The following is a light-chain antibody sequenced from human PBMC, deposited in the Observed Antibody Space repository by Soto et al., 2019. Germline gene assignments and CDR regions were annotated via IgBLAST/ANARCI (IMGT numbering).Light chain of an antibody. V-gene: IGLV2-8*01. CDR3: FSYADSNNFV. J-gene: IGLJ1*01. Sequence: QSVRSQPPSASASPGHSFSISCSGGSRDVGGSKYVSWYQVKPGKAPKLIIYEVNRRPEGAPYRFSGSKSGNTASLTVSGLQAEDEGDYYCFSYADSNNFVFGSGTKVTVL. CDR2: EVN. CDR1: SRDVGGSKY.